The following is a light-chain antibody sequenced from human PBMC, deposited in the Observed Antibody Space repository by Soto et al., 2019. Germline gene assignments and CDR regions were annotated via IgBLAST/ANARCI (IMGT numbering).Light chain of an antibody. J-gene: IGLJ2*01. Sequence: QSVLTQPPSVSAAPGQKVTISCSGSSSTIGTNYVSWYQHLPGTTPKLLINENDRRPSGIPDRFSGSKTGTSATLAITGLQTGDEAEYFCATGDTSLKGVVFGGGTKLTVL. CDR2: END. V-gene: IGLV1-51*01. CDR1: SSTIGTNY. CDR3: ATGDTSLKGVV.